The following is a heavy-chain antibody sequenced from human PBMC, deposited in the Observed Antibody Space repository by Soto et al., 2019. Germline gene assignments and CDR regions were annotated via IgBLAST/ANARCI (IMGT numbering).Heavy chain of an antibody. Sequence: QVQLQESGPGLVKPSQTLSLTCTVSGGSISSGDYYWSWIRQPPGKGLEWIGYIYYSGSTYYNPCLKCRDTISVDTSTNPYSLKRSSVTAADTAVYSCARDSIQLWLQGYFDLWGRGTLVTVSS. CDR3: ARDSIQLWLQGYFDL. J-gene: IGHJ2*01. CDR2: IYYSGST. D-gene: IGHD5-18*01. V-gene: IGHV4-30-4*01. CDR1: GGSISSGDYY.